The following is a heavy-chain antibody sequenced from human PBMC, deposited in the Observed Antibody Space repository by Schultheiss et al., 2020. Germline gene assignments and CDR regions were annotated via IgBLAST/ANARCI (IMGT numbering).Heavy chain of an antibody. V-gene: IGHV3-21*01. CDR2: ISSSSSYI. CDR3: ARVSDYGDYDDGTIDY. J-gene: IGHJ4*02. Sequence: GGSLRLSCAASGFIFSSYSMNWVRQAPGKGLEWVSSISSSSSYIYYADSVKGRFTISRDNAKNSLYLQMNSLRAEDTAVYYCARVSDYGDYDDGTIDYWGQGTLVTVSS. CDR1: GFIFSSYS. D-gene: IGHD4-17*01.